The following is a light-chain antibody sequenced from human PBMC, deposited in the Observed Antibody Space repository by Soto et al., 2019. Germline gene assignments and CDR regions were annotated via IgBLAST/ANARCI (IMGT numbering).Light chain of an antibody. CDR1: QRISTF. Sequence: EIQLTQTRYSLSVSVGAIYPTTCRASQRISTFLHWYQQKPGKAPNLLSYAASSLQSGVPLMYSGRGSGTDFTSTITSRQPVDFATDYCQHGRTFGQGTKVDTK. J-gene: IGKJ1*01. CDR2: AAS. CDR3: QHGRT. V-gene: IGKV1-39*01.